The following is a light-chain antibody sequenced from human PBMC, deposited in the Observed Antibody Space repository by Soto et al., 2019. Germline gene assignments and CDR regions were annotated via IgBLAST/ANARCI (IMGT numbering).Light chain of an antibody. CDR2: EVS. J-gene: IGLJ2*01. V-gene: IGLV2-8*01. CDR3: SSYAGSNNVV. Sequence: QSVLTQPPSASGSPGQSVTISCTGTSSDVGGYNYVSWYQHHPGKAPKLMIYEVSERPSGVPDRFSGSKSGNTASLTVSGLQAEDEADYYCSSYAGSNNVVFGGGTKLTV. CDR1: SSDVGGYNY.